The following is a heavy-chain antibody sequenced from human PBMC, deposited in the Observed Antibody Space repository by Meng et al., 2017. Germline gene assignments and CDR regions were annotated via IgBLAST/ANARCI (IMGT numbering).Heavy chain of an antibody. CDR1: GGSISSSNW. D-gene: IGHD1-26*01. V-gene: IGHV4-4*02. Sequence: QGQLKESAPGSVKPSGTLSLTCAVRGGSISSSNWWSWVRQPPGKGLEWIGEIYHSGSTNYNPSLKSRVTISVDKSKNQFSLKLSSVTAADTAVYYCARDVVGAIIIARGDYWGQGTLVTVSS. CDR2: IYHSGST. CDR3: ARDVVGAIIIARGDY. J-gene: IGHJ4*02.